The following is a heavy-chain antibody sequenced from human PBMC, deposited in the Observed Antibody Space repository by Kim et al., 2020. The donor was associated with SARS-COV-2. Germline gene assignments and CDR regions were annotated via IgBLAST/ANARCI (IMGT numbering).Heavy chain of an antibody. D-gene: IGHD3-3*01. CDR2: ISDSGGST. V-gene: IGHV3-23*01. J-gene: IGHJ4*02. Sequence: GGSLRLSCAASGFTFSSYAMTWVRQAPGKGLEWVSGISDSGGSTYYADSVKGRFTISRDNSKNTLYLQMNSLRAEDTAVYYCAQFWSGDWVLDYWGQRTLVTVSS. CDR3: AQFWSGDWVLDY. CDR1: GFTFSSYA.